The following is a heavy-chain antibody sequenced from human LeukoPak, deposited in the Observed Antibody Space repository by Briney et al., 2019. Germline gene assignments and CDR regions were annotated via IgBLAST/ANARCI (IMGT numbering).Heavy chain of an antibody. V-gene: IGHV3-74*01. Sequence: GGSLRLSCAASGFSFRSYWMHWVRQVPGEGLVWVARINIEGTIISYADSVKGRFTISRDDTKNTLHLQMNSLRAEDTAVYYCVRALGDAWGQGTLVTVSS. CDR1: GFSFRSYW. CDR3: VRALGDA. J-gene: IGHJ5*02. CDR2: INIEGTII. D-gene: IGHD7-27*01.